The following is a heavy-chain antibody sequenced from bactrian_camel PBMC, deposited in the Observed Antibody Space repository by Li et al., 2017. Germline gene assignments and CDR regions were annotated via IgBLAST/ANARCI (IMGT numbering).Heavy chain of an antibody. V-gene: IGHV3S42*01. CDR1: GLTVSGRC. Sequence: VQLVESGGGSVQAGGSLRLSCTASGLTVSGRCMGWFRQSPGEVRAAVAVVEGDGTIRYEESVKGRFTISRDNSKNTSYLQMNSLKPEDTAMYYCALGCERIDLPVAEIHVGGDIGYWGQGTQVTVS. CDR2: VEGDGTI. CDR3: ALGCERIDLPVAEIHVGGDIGY. D-gene: IGHD7*01. J-gene: IGHJ6*01.